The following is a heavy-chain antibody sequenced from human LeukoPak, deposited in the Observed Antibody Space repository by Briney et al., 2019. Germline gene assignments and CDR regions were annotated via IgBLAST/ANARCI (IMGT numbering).Heavy chain of an antibody. J-gene: IGHJ6*03. CDR3: ARSVNDYGDSGRYMDV. CDR1: SGSFSGHQ. CDR2: IDHTGST. Sequence: PSETLSLTCAVYSGSFSGHQWSWIRQPPGKGLEWIGEIDHTGSTNYNPSLNSRVTISVDTSKSQFSLKLSSVTAADTAVYYCARSVNDYGDSGRYMDVWGKGTTVTVFS. V-gene: IGHV4-34*01. D-gene: IGHD4-17*01.